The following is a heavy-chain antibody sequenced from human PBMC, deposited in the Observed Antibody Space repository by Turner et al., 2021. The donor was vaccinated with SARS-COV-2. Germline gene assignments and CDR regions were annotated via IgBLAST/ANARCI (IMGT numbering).Heavy chain of an antibody. V-gene: IGHV3-9*01. D-gene: IGHD3-10*01. Sequence: EVQLVESGGGLVQPGRSLRLSCAASGFSFYDYAMHWVRQAPGKGREWVSGISWNSGRIGYADSVKGRFTISRDNAKNSLYLQMNSLRAEDTALYYCAKDMVRGIIFYYYAMDVWGQGTTVTVSS. J-gene: IGHJ6*02. CDR3: AKDMVRGIIFYYYAMDV. CDR2: ISWNSGRI. CDR1: GFSFYDYA.